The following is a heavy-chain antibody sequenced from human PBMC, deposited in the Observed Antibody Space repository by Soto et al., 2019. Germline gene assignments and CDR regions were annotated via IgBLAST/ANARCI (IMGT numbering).Heavy chain of an antibody. Sequence: PSETLSLTCAVYGGSFSGYYWSWIRQPPGKGLEWIGEINHSGSTNYNPSLKSRVTISVDTSKNQFSLKLSSVTAADTAVYYCARERTIFGVVRDNWFDPWGQGTLVTVS. J-gene: IGHJ5*02. D-gene: IGHD3-3*01. CDR2: INHSGST. V-gene: IGHV4-34*01. CDR3: ARERTIFGVVRDNWFDP. CDR1: GGSFSGYY.